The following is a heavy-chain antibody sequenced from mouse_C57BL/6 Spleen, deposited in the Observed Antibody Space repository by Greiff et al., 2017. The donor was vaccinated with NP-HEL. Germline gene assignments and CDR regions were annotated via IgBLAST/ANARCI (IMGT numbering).Heavy chain of an antibody. Sequence: QVQLKQPGTELVKPGASVKLSCKASGYTFTSSWMHWVKQRPGQGLEWIGNINPSNGGPNYNEKFKSKATLTVDKSSSTAYMQLSSLTSEDSAVYYCARTYGSSRYWYFDVWGTGTTVTVSS. CDR3: ARTYGSSRYWYFDV. J-gene: IGHJ1*03. CDR2: INPSNGGP. V-gene: IGHV1-53*01. D-gene: IGHD1-1*01. CDR1: GYTFTSSW.